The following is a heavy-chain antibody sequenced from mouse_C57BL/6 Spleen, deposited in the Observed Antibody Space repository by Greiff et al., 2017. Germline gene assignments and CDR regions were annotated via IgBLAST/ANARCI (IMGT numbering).Heavy chain of an antibody. V-gene: IGHV1-62-2*01. CDR1: GYTFTEYT. D-gene: IGHD1-1*01. CDR3: ERHEVTAPNPSVRGDYFDY. J-gene: IGHJ2*01. CDR2: FYPGSGSI. Sequence: QVQLQQSGAELVKPGASVKLSCKASGYTFTEYTIHWVKQRSGQGLEWIGWFYPGSGSIKYNEKFKDKATLTAANSSSTVYMELSRLTSEDSAVYFCERHEVTAPNPSVRGDYFDYWGQGTTLTVSS.